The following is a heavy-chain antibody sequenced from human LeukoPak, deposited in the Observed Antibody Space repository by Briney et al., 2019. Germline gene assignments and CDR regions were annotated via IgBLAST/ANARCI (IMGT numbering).Heavy chain of an antibody. CDR2: ISYDGSNK. Sequence: GRSLRLSCAASGFTFSSYGMHWVRQAPGKGLEWVAVISYDGSNKYYADSVKGRFTISRDNAKNTLYLQMNSLRAEDTAVYYCLRDLNWSLDQWGQGTLVTVSS. D-gene: IGHD1-20*01. J-gene: IGHJ4*02. CDR3: LRDLNWSLDQ. V-gene: IGHV3-30*03. CDR1: GFTFSSYG.